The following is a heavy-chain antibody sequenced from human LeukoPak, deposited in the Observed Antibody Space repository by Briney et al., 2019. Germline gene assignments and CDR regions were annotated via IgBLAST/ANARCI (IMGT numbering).Heavy chain of an antibody. CDR1: GYTFTGYY. CDR2: INPNNGGT. D-gene: IGHD3-10*01. J-gene: IGHJ4*02. CDR3: ASGRHYYGSGSYSFDY. V-gene: IGHV1-2*06. Sequence: ASVKVSCKASGYTFTGYYMHWVRQAPGQGLEWMGRINPNNGGTNYAQKFQGRVTMTRDTSISTAYMELSRLRSDDTAVYYCASGRHYYGSGSYSFDYWGQGTLVTVSS.